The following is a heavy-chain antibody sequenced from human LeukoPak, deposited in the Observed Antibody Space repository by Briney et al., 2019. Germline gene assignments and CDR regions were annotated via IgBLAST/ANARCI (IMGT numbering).Heavy chain of an antibody. V-gene: IGHV4-34*01. CDR2: INHSGST. Sequence: PSETLSLTCAVYGGSFSGYYWSWIRQPPGKGLEWIGEINHSGSTNYNPSLKSRVTISVDTSKHQFSLKLSSVTAADTAVYYCASGGIAVAGTGNSFDYWGQGTLVTVSS. CDR1: GGSFSGYY. D-gene: IGHD6-19*01. CDR3: ASGGIAVAGTGNSFDY. J-gene: IGHJ4*02.